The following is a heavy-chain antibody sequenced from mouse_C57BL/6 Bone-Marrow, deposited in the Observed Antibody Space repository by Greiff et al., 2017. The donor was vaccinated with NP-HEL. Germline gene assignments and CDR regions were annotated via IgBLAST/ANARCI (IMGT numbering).Heavy chain of an antibody. Sequence: QVQLKQSGTELVKPGASVKLSCKASGYTFTSYWMHWVKQRPGQGLEWIGNINPSNGGTNYNEKFKSKATLTVDKSSSTAYMQLSSLTSEDSAVYYCARGVITTVVATGDYAMDYWGQGTSVTVSS. D-gene: IGHD1-1*01. CDR2: INPSNGGT. CDR1: GYTFTSYW. V-gene: IGHV1-53*01. J-gene: IGHJ4*01. CDR3: ARGVITTVVATGDYAMDY.